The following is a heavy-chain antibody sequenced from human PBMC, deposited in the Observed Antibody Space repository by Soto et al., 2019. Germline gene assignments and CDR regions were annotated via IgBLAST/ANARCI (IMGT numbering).Heavy chain of an antibody. CDR1: GYTFTSYD. CDR2: MNPKSGST. J-gene: IGHJ4*02. Sequence: ASVKVSCKASGYTFTSYDVHWVRQATGQGLEWMGWMNPKSGSTGYAPKFQGKVTLTRETSISTAYMELSSLRSEDTAVYYCAREGGFAHYDFWSGYCSHWGQGSLVTVSS. V-gene: IGHV1-8*01. D-gene: IGHD3-3*01. CDR3: AREGGFAHYDFWSGYCSH.